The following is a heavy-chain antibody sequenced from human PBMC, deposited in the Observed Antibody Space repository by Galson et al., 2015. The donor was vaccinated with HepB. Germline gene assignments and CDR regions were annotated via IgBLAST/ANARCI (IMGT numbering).Heavy chain of an antibody. V-gene: IGHV4-4*02. CDR1: GGSISSSNW. J-gene: IGHJ4*02. D-gene: IGHD6-13*01. CDR3: ARAGIGSSLAAFDY. CDR2: IYHSGST. Sequence: LSLTCAVSGGSISSSNWWSWVRQPPGKGLEWIGEIYHSGSTNYNPSLKSRVTISVDKSKNQFSLKLSSVTAADTAVYYCARAGIGSSLAAFDYWGQGTLVTVSS.